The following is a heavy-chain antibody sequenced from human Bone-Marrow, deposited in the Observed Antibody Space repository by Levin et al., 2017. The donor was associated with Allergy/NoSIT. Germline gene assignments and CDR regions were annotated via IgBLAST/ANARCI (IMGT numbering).Heavy chain of an antibody. CDR1: GYTFTGYY. CDR2: INPNSGDT. J-gene: IGHJ4*02. D-gene: IGHD3-3*01. V-gene: IGHV1-2*02. Sequence: GASGKVSCKASGYTFTGYYLHWVRQAPGQGLEWMGWINPNSGDTNSAQKFQGRVTMTRDTSITTAYMELSRLTSDDTAVYYCARERSITIFGVVPTKTFDYWGQGTLVTVSS. CDR3: ARERSITIFGVVPTKTFDY.